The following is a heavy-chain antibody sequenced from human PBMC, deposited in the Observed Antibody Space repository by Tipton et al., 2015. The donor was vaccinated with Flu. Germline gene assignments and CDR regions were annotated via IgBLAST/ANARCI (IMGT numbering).Heavy chain of an antibody. Sequence: GSLRLSCAASGFTFSDSGIHWVRQASGKGLEWVGRIRDKANNYATVYAASVKGRFTVSRDDSKNTAYLQMNSLKTEDTAVYYCMSWDIVVDPPLRWGQGTLVTVSS. CDR2: IRDKANNYAT. V-gene: IGHV3-73*01. D-gene: IGHD2-2*01. J-gene: IGHJ4*02. CDR3: MSWDIVVDPPLR. CDR1: GFTFSDSG.